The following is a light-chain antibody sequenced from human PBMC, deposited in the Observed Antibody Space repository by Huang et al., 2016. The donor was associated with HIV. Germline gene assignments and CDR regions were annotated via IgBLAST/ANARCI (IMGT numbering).Light chain of an antibody. CDR2: DAS. Sequence: EIVLTQSPATLSLSPGERATLSCRASQSVSSYLAWYQQKPGQAHRLRIYDASHRANGIPARFSGSGSGTYFTLTISSLEPEDFAVYYCQQRSNWRTCGQGTRLEIK. CDR1: QSVSSY. V-gene: IGKV3-11*01. J-gene: IGKJ5*01. CDR3: QQRSNWRT.